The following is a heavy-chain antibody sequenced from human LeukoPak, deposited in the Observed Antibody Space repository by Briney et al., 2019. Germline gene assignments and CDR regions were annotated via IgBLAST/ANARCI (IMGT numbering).Heavy chain of an antibody. CDR2: IYYSGST. J-gene: IGHJ4*02. D-gene: IGHD6-19*01. CDR1: GGSMRSYY. CDR3: ARLYSSGYYDGDY. V-gene: IGHV4-59*01. Sequence: SETLSLTCTVSGGSMRSYYWSWIRQPPGRGLEGIGYIYYSGSTYYNPSLRSRATISIDTSKNQFSLKLSSVTAADTAIYYCARLYSSGYYDGDYWGQGNLVAVSS.